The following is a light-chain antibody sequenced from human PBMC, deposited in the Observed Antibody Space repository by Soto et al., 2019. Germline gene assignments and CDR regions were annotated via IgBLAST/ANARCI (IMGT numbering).Light chain of an antibody. CDR3: MQALQAPIT. J-gene: IGKJ5*01. CDR2: LGS. Sequence: DIVMTQPPLSLPVTPGEPASISCRSSQSLLHSNGYNYLDWYLQKPGQSPQLLIYLGSNRASGVPDRLSGSGSGTDFTLSISTVEAGDVGVYYCMQALQAPITFGQGTRLEIK. V-gene: IGKV2-28*01. CDR1: QSLLHSNGYNY.